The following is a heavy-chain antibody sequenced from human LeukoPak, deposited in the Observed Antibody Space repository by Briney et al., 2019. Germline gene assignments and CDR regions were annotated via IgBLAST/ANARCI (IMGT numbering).Heavy chain of an antibody. CDR1: GFTFSSYC. Sequence: GGSLRLSCAASGFTFSSYCMNWVRQAPGKGLEWVSSISSSSSNIYYADSVKGRFTISRDNAKNSLYLQMNSLRAEDTAVYYCARDRGSYSRASFDYGGQGTLVTVSS. CDR2: ISSSSSNI. CDR3: ARDRGSYSRASFDY. V-gene: IGHV3-21*01. J-gene: IGHJ4*02. D-gene: IGHD1-26*01.